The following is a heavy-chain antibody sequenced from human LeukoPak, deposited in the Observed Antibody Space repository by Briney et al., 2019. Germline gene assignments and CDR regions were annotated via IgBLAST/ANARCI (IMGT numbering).Heavy chain of an antibody. CDR1: GYTFTSYD. J-gene: IGHJ4*02. CDR3: ARGVGYSSGWYGLYFDY. V-gene: IGHV1-8*01. Sequence: ASVKVSCKASGYTFTSYDINWVRQATGQGLEWMGWMNPNSGNTGYAQKFQGRVTMTRNTSISTAYMELSSLRSEDTAVYYCARGVGYSSGWYGLYFDYWGQGTLVTVSS. D-gene: IGHD6-19*01. CDR2: MNPNSGNT.